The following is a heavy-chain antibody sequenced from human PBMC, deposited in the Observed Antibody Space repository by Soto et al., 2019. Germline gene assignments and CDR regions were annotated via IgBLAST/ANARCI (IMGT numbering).Heavy chain of an antibody. CDR2: ISASGVTT. CDR3: AKDRTPPLSLSPSSQAIKNLLVGQCFDS. D-gene: IGHD2-8*02. V-gene: IGHV3-23*01. CDR1: GFAFHTHA. J-gene: IGHJ4*02. Sequence: EVQLLESGGGLVQPGGSLRLSCAASGFAFHTHALSWVRQAPGKGLEWVSGISASGVTTYYADSVKGRFTISRDNSKNTVTLHITSLRAEDTAFYYCAKDRTPPLSLSPSSQAIKNLLVGQCFDSWGQGTLVTVSS.